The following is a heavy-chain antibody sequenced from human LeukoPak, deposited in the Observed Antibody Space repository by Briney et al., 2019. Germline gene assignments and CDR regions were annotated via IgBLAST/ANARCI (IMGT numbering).Heavy chain of an antibody. Sequence: GGSLRLSCAASGFTFRSYWMSWVRQAPGKGLVWVSRISDGGSTTTYADSVKGRFTISRDNAKNTLYLQMNGLRAEDTAVYYCSRSAYYDGSGNYYDYWGQGTLVTVSS. CDR3: SRSAYYDGSGNYYDY. CDR2: ISDGGSTT. CDR1: GFTFRSYW. J-gene: IGHJ4*02. V-gene: IGHV3-74*01. D-gene: IGHD3-22*01.